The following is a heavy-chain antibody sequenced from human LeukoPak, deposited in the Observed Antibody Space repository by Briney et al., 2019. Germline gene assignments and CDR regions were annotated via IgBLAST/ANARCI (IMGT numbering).Heavy chain of an antibody. CDR2: INPNSGGT. J-gene: IGHJ5*02. Sequence: ASVEVPCKASGYTFTGYYMHWVRQAPGQGLEWMGWINPNSGGTNYAQKFQGRVTMTRDTSISTAYMELSRLRSDDTAVYYCATPPHPYSSSWLNWFDPWGQGTLVTVSS. D-gene: IGHD6-13*01. CDR3: ATPPHPYSSSWLNWFDP. V-gene: IGHV1-2*02. CDR1: GYTFTGYY.